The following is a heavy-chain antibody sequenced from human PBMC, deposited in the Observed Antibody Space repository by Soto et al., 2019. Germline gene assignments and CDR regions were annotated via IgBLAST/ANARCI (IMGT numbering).Heavy chain of an antibody. CDR2: ISGSGGST. CDR3: AKANPINTVTNSDY. CDR1: GFTFSSYA. V-gene: IGHV3-23*01. D-gene: IGHD4-17*01. J-gene: IGHJ4*02. Sequence: EVQLLESGGGLVQPGGSLRLSCAASGFTFSSYAMSWVRQAPGKGLEWVSAISGSGGSTYYADSVKGRFTISRAKSKNTLYLQMNSLRDEDTAVYYCAKANPINTVTNSDYWGQGPLVTVSS.